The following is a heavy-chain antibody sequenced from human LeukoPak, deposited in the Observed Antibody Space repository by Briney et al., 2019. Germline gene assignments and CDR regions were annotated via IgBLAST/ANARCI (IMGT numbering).Heavy chain of an antibody. V-gene: IGHV3-23*01. CDR1: GFTFNNYA. D-gene: IGHD2-15*01. CDR3: AKAGEYCPDGSCYSENYYFDY. Sequence: GGSLRLSCAASGFTFNNYAMAWVRQAPGKGLEWVSGISGSGGSTFYSVKGRFTISRDNSKNALFLQMNRLRAEDTAIYYCAKAGEYCPDGSCYSENYYFDYWGQGTLVTVSS. J-gene: IGHJ4*02. CDR2: ISGSGGST.